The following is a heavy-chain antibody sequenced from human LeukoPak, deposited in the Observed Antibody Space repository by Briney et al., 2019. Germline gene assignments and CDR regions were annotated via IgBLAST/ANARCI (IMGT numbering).Heavy chain of an antibody. D-gene: IGHD1-26*01. V-gene: IGHV3-7*01. CDR3: ARDKVVGATFFDY. CDR2: IKQDGTEI. Sequence: GGSLRLSCAASGFTFSRYWMSWVRQAPGKGPEWVANIKQDGTEIYYVDSVKGRFTISRDNAKNSLYLQMNSLRDEDTAVYYCARDKVVGATFFDYWGQGTLVTVSS. J-gene: IGHJ4*02. CDR1: GFTFSRYW.